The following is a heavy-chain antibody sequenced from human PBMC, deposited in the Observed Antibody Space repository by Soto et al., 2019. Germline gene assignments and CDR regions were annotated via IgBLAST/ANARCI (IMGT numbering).Heavy chain of an antibody. V-gene: IGHV3-23*01. D-gene: IGHD1-7*01. J-gene: IGHJ3*02. CDR3: AKCLQVNWNYDAFHI. CDR2: ITASGGTT. Sequence: GGSLRLSCAASGFTFSSYSMNWVRQAPGKGLEWVSHITASGGTTYYVDPVKGRFTISRDISRNTLYLQMNSLRAEDTALYFCAKCLQVNWNYDAFHIWGQGTMVTVSS. CDR1: GFTFSSYS.